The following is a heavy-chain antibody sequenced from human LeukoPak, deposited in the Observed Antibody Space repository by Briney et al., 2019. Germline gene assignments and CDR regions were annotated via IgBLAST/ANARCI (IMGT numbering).Heavy chain of an antibody. V-gene: IGHV3-33*01. J-gene: IGHJ6*02. CDR3: ARGIREEWGMDV. Sequence: GGSLRLSCAASGFTFTSYGMHWVRQAPGKGREWVAVSWLAGLNKYSADSVKGRSTISRESSKNSLYLQMSSLRAEDTAVYYCARGIREEWGMDVWGQGTT. CDR2: SWLAGLNK. D-gene: IGHD3-3*01. CDR1: GFTFTSYG.